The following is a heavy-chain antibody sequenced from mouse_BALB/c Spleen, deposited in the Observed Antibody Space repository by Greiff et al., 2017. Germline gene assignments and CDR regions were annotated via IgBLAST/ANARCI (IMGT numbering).Heavy chain of an antibody. V-gene: IGHV3-2*02. J-gene: IGHJ3*01. D-gene: IGHD1-1*01. CDR3: ARSGTTAWFAY. CDR1: GYSITSDYA. CDR2: ISYSGST. Sequence: EVQLVESGPGLVKPSQSLSLTCTVTGYSITSDYAWNWIRQFPGNKLEWMGYISYSGSTSYNPSLKSRISITRDTSKNQFFLQLNSVTTEDTATYYCARSGTTAWFAYWGQGTLVTVSA.